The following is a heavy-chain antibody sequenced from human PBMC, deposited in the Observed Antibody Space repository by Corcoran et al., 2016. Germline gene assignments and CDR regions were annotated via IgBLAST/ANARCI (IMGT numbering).Heavy chain of an antibody. CDR1: GGSFSGYY. CDR3: ARGGYQYDYGGYDY. D-gene: IGHD4-17*01. J-gene: IGHJ4*02. V-gene: IGHV4-34*01. Sequence: QVQLQQWGAGLLKPSETLSLTCAVYGGSFSGYYWSWIRQPPGKGLEWIGEINHSGSTNYNPYLKSRVTIAVDTSKNQFSLKLSSVTAADTAVYYWARGGYQYDYGGYDYGGQGTLGTVAS. CDR2: INHSGST.